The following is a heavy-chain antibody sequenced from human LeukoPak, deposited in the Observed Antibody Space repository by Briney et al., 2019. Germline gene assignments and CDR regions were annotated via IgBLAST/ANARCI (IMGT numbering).Heavy chain of an antibody. CDR3: ARLRPVNWFDP. J-gene: IGHJ5*02. V-gene: IGHV4-59*08. CDR1: GVSISNDY. CDR2: IYYSGTT. Sequence: SETLSLTCTVAGVSISNDYWSWIREPPGKGLGWIGYIYYSGTTNYNPSLKSRVTMSVDTSKNQFSLKLSSVTAADTAVYYCARLRPVNWFDPWGQGTLVTVSS.